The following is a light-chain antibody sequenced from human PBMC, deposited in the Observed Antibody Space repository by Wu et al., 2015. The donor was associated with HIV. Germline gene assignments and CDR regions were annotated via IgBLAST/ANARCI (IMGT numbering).Light chain of an antibody. CDR3: QQSYSSLSS. J-gene: IGKJ3*01. CDR1: EGISNC. CDR2: DAS. Sequence: DIQMTQSPSSLPASVGDRVTITCRASEGISNCLNWYQQKPGEAPKLLIYDASSLQTGVPSRFSGSGSGAEYTLTITSLQREDFATYYCQQSYSSLSSFGPGTKWIS. V-gene: IGKV1-39*01.